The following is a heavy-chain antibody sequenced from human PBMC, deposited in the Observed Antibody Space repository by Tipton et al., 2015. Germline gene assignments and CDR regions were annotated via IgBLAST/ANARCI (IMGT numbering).Heavy chain of an antibody. J-gene: IGHJ5*02. CDR3: ARRYCSSTNCYWFDP. D-gene: IGHD2-2*01. CDR1: GYSFTNYW. CDR2: IYPGDSNT. Sequence: QLVQSGAEVKKPGESLKISCKGSGYSFTNYWIGWVRQMPGKGLERMGIIYPGDSNTKYSPSFEGQVTISADKSISTAYLQWSSLKASDTGMYYCARRYCSSTNCYWFDPWGQGTLVTVSS. V-gene: IGHV5-51*01.